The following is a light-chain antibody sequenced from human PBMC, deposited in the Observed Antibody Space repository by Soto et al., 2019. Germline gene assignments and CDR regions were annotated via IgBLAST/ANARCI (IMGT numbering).Light chain of an antibody. Sequence: IQMTQSPSTLSASVGDRVTITCRASQRINNWLAWYQQKPGKAPKLLIYDASSLESGVPSTFSGSGSGTEFTLTISSLQPDDFATYYCQQYNNYWTFGQGTKVDIK. J-gene: IGKJ1*01. CDR3: QQYNNYWT. CDR1: QRINNW. CDR2: DAS. V-gene: IGKV1-5*01.